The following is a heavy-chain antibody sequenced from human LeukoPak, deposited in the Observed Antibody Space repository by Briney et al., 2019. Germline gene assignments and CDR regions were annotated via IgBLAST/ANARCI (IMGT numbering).Heavy chain of an antibody. D-gene: IGHD6-6*01. CDR1: GGTFSSYA. J-gene: IGHJ5*02. CDR3: ARASSAEQLVTA. Sequence: SVKVSCKASGGTFSSYAISWVRQAPGQGLEWMGRIIPIFGIANYAQKFRGRVTITADKSTSTAYMELSSLRSEDTAVYYCARASSAEQLVTAWGQGTLVTVSS. V-gene: IGHV1-69*04. CDR2: IIPIFGIA.